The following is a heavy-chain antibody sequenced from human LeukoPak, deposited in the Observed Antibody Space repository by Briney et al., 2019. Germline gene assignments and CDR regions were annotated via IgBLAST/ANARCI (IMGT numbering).Heavy chain of an antibody. CDR2: IIPILGIA. J-gene: IGHJ6*02. D-gene: IGHD6-6*01. CDR1: GGTFSSYA. CDR3: ARVLPVSSSDGMDV. Sequence: SVKVSRKASGGTFSSYAISWVRQAPGQGLEWMGRIIPILGIANYAQKFQGRVTITADKSTSTAYMELSSLRSEDTAVYYCARVLPVSSSDGMDVWGQGTTVTVSS. V-gene: IGHV1-69*04.